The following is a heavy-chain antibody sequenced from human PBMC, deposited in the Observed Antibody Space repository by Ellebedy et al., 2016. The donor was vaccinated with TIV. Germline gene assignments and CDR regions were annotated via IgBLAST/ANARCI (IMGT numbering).Heavy chain of an antibody. CDR2: ISSSSSTI. Sequence: GESLKISCAASGFTFSSYSMNWVRQAPGKGPEWVSYISSSSSTIYSADSVRGRFTISRDNAKNSLYLQMNSLRDEDTAVYYCATSTVARGSYSDYWGQGTLVTVSS. J-gene: IGHJ4*02. V-gene: IGHV3-48*02. D-gene: IGHD3-10*01. CDR1: GFTFSSYS. CDR3: ATSTVARGSYSDY.